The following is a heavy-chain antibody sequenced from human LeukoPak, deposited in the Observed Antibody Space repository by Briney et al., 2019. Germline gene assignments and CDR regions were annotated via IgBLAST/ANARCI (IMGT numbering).Heavy chain of an antibody. CDR3: ARDRAVAGYYYYGMDV. V-gene: IGHV1-2*02. D-gene: IGHD6-19*01. Sequence: ASVKVSCKASGYTFTGYYMHWVRQAPGQGLEWMGWINPNSGGTNYAQKFQGRVTMTRDTSISTAYMELSRLRSGDTAVYYCARDRAVAGYYYYGMDVWGQGTTVTVSS. CDR2: INPNSGGT. CDR1: GYTFTGYY. J-gene: IGHJ6*02.